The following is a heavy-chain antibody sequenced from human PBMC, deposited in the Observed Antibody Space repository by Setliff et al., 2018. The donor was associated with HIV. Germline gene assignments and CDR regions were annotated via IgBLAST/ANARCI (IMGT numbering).Heavy chain of an antibody. J-gene: IGHJ2*01. CDR1: GGSFSGYY. V-gene: IGHV4-34*01. CDR2: INHSGST. D-gene: IGHD4-17*01. Sequence: KTSETLSLTCAVYGGSFSGYYWSWIRQPPGKGLEWIGEINHSGSTNYNPSLKSRVTISVDTSKNQFSLKLSSVTAADTAVYYCARRGYYGDFLRYWYFDLWGRGTLVTVSS. CDR3: ARRGYYGDFLRYWYFDL.